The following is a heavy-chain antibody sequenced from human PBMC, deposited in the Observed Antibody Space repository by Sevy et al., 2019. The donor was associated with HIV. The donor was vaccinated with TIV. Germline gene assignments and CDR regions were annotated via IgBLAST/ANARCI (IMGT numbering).Heavy chain of an antibody. CDR1: GFTFGDYR. J-gene: IGHJ4*02. V-gene: IGHV3-30*04. CDR3: ARDRGEILSSAFDF. Sequence: GGSLTLSCVTSGFTFGDYRMHWLRQAPGKGLEWVAVISYDERNQKYNTDSVKGRFTIASDNSKHTLYLQTNSPGAEDTAIYYCARDRGEILSSAFDFWGQGTLVTVSS. D-gene: IGHD3-16*01. CDR2: ISYDERNQK.